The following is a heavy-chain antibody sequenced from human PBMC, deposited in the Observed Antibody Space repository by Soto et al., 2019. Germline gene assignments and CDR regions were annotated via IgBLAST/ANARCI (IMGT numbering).Heavy chain of an antibody. CDR1: GGTFSSYT. J-gene: IGHJ4*02. Sequence: QVQLVQSGAEVKKPGSSVKVSCKASGGTFSSYTISWVRQAPGQGLEWMGRIIPILGIANYAQKFQGRVTITADKSTSTAYMELSSLRSEDTAVYYWASLYSSGWYYFDYWGQGTLVTVSS. V-gene: IGHV1-69*02. CDR2: IIPILGIA. D-gene: IGHD6-19*01. CDR3: ASLYSSGWYYFDY.